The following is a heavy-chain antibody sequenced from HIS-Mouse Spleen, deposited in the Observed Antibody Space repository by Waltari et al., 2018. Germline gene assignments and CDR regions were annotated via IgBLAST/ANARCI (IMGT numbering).Heavy chain of an antibody. D-gene: IGHD5-12*01. J-gene: IGHJ5*02. V-gene: IGHV3-21*01. CDR2: ISSVSSYI. CDR3: ARDPSGYDNH. CDR1: GFTFSSYS. Sequence: EVQLVESGGGLVKPGGSLRLSCAASGFTFSSYSMNWVRQPPGKGLEWVSSISSVSSYIEYADSVKGRFTSSRDNAKNSLYLQMNSLRAEDTAVYYCARDPSGYDNHWGQGTLVTVSS.